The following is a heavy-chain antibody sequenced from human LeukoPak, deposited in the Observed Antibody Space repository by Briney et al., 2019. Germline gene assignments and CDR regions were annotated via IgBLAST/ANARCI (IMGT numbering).Heavy chain of an antibody. V-gene: IGHV4-38-2*02. CDR3: ARGQIRGVGLFDY. CDR2: IYHSGST. J-gene: IGHJ4*01. CDR1: GYSISSGYY. D-gene: IGHD3-16*01. Sequence: TTSETLSLTCTVSGYSISSGYYWGWIRQPPGKGLEWIGSIYHSGSTYHNPSLKSRVTLSVDESKNQFSLKLSSVTAADTAVYYCARGQIRGVGLFDYWGHGTLVTVSS.